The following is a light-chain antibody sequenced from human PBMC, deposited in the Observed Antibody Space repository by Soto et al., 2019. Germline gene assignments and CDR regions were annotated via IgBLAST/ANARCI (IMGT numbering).Light chain of an antibody. V-gene: IGKV2-24*01. J-gene: IGKJ5*01. CDR3: MQSTQFPQIT. CDR1: QSLVHGDGNTY. CDR2: KVS. Sequence: DIVMTQTPLSSPVTLGQPASISCRSSQSLVHGDGNTYLSWLQQRPGQPPRLLIYKVSNRVSGVPDRFSGSGAGTDFTLKISRVEAEDGGVYYCMQSTQFPQITFGQGTRLEIK.